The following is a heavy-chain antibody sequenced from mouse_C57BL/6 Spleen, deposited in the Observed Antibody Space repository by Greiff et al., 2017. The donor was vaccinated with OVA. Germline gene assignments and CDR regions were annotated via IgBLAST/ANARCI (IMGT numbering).Heavy chain of an antibody. Sequence: QVQLKQPGAELVRPGTSVKLSCKASGYTFTSYWMHWVKQRPGQGLEWIGVIDPSDSYTNYNQKFKGKATLTVDTSSSTAYMQLSSLTSEDSAVYYCARGGYGAMDYWGQGTSVTVSS. CDR2: IDPSDSYT. CDR3: ARGGYGAMDY. V-gene: IGHV1-59*01. D-gene: IGHD3-1*01. CDR1: GYTFTSYW. J-gene: IGHJ4*01.